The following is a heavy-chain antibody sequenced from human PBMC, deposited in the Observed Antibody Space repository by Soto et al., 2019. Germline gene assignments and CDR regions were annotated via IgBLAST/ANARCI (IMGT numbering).Heavy chain of an antibody. J-gene: IGHJ4*02. Sequence: QVHLQQWGAGLLKPSETLSLTCGVYGGSLRGSYWSWIRQPPGKALEWLGKVTHSGSTTFNPSLKSRVSVSVDTSDNQFYLKLTSVTAADTAVYYCARGHIPVYGPVPDYFDSWGQGTLVTVSS. CDR3: ARGHIPVYGPVPDYFDS. CDR2: VTHSGST. CDR1: GGSLRGSY. V-gene: IGHV4-34*02. D-gene: IGHD2-21*01.